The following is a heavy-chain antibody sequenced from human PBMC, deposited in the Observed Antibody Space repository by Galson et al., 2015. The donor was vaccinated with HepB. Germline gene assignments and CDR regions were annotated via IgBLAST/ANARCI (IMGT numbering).Heavy chain of an antibody. Sequence: SLRLSCAASGFTFSSYAMTWVRQAPGKGLEWVTAISGNSNDIFYADSIKGRFIISRDNARNLLYLQMNSLRGEDTAMYYCAREYRPGLGSGTFYPNWFDPWGQGTLVTVSS. D-gene: IGHD3-10*01. CDR2: ISGNSNDI. CDR3: AREYRPGLGSGTFYPNWFDP. J-gene: IGHJ5*02. V-gene: IGHV3-21*01. CDR1: GFTFSSYA.